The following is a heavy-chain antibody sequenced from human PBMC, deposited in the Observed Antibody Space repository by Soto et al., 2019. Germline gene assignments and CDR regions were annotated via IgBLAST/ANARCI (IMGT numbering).Heavy chain of an antibody. D-gene: IGHD6-19*01. CDR2: INWNGGST. CDR3: ARVPGRYISGQKSFDP. Sequence: EVQLVESGGGVVRPGGSLRLSCAASGFTFDDYVMSWVRQAPGKGLEWVSGINWNGGSTGYADSVRGRFTISRDDAMSARYLYMNSLRAEKTALCYCARVPGRYISGQKSFDPWGQGTLVTVSS. CDR1: GFTFDDYV. V-gene: IGHV3-20*04. J-gene: IGHJ5*02.